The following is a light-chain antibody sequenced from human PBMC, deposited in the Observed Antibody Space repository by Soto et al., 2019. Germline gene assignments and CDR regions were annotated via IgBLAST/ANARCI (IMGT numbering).Light chain of an antibody. CDR2: DVT. CDR3: SSYSISTTHVV. CDR1: STDVGDFNY. J-gene: IGLJ2*01. Sequence: QSALTQPASVSGSPGRSVTISCTGTSTDVGDFNYVSWYQHLPGRAPKLIIYDVTNRPSGISYRFSASKYGRTASLTISGLQAEDEADYYCSSYSISTTHVVFGGGTKLTVL. V-gene: IGLV2-14*03.